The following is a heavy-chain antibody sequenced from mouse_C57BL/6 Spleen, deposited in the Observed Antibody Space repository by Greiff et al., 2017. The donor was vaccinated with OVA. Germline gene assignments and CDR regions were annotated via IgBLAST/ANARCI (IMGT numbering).Heavy chain of an antibody. D-gene: IGHD4-1*01. CDR2: ISSGSSTI. Sequence: EVKLMESGGGLVKPGGSLKLSCAASGFTFSDYGMHWVRQAPEKGLEWVAYISSGSSTIYYADTVKGRFTISRDNAKNTLFLQMTSLRSEDTAMYYCARELNWDYAMDYWGQGTSVTVSS. CDR1: GFTFSDYG. J-gene: IGHJ4*01. CDR3: ARELNWDYAMDY. V-gene: IGHV5-17*01.